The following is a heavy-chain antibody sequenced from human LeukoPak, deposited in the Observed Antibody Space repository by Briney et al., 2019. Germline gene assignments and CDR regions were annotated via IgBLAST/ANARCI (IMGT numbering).Heavy chain of an antibody. J-gene: IGHJ4*02. V-gene: IGHV3-48*03. CDR1: GFTFSSYE. CDR2: ISSSGSTI. Sequence: GSLRLSCAASGFTFSSYEMNWVRQAPGKGLEWVSYISSSGSTIYYADSVKGRFTISRDNAKNSLYLQMNSLRAEDTAVYYCARDMIGATIKWSYYFDYWGQGTLVTVSS. D-gene: IGHD5-12*01. CDR3: ARDMIGATIKWSYYFDY.